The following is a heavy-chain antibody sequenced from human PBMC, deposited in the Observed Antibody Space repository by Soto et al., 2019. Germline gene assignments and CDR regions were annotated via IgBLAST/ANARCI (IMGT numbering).Heavy chain of an antibody. CDR3: AKDIWKTNLVATITSFDY. Sequence: GGSLRLSCAASGFTFDDYALHWVRQAPGKGLEWVSGINWNSGSIGYADSVKGRFTISRDNAKNSLYLQMNSLRAEDTALYYCAKDIWKTNLVATITSFDYWGQGTLVTVSS. J-gene: IGHJ4*02. CDR1: GFTFDDYA. D-gene: IGHD5-12*01. CDR2: INWNSGSI. V-gene: IGHV3-9*01.